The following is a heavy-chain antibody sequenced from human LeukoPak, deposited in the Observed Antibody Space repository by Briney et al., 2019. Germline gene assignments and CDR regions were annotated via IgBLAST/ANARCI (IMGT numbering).Heavy chain of an antibody. D-gene: IGHD5-24*01. CDR1: GFTFSSYA. CDR2: ISGSGGST. CDR3: ASNLEMATTPPNY. Sequence: PGGPLRLSCAASGFTFSSYAMSWVRQAPGKGLEWVSAISGSGGSTYYADSVKGRFTISRDNSKNTLYLQMNSLRAEDTAVYYCASNLEMATTPPNYWGQGTLVTVSS. J-gene: IGHJ4*02. V-gene: IGHV3-23*01.